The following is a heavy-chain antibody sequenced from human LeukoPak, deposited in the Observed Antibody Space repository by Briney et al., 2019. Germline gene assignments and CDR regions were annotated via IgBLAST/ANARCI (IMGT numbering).Heavy chain of an antibody. CDR3: ARDGATTIFGVVTFDY. J-gene: IGHJ4*02. V-gene: IGHV3-21*01. Sequence: GGSLRLSCAASGFTFSSYSMNWVRQAPRKGLEWVSSISSSSSYIYYADSVKGRFTISRDNAKNSLYLQMNSLRAEDTAVYYCARDGATTIFGVVTFDYWGQGTLVTVSS. D-gene: IGHD3-3*01. CDR2: ISSSSSYI. CDR1: GFTFSSYS.